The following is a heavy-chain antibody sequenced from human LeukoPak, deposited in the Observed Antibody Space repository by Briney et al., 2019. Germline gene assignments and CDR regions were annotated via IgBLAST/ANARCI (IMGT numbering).Heavy chain of an antibody. D-gene: IGHD1-26*01. CDR3: ASLGKWELLDY. J-gene: IGHJ4*02. Sequence: GGSLRLSCAASGFTFSSYAMHWVRQAPGKGLERVAVIPYDGSNKYYADSVKGRFTISRDNSKNTLYLQMNSLRAEDTAVYYCASLGKWELLDYWGQGTLVTVSS. V-gene: IGHV3-30-3*01. CDR2: IPYDGSNK. CDR1: GFTFSSYA.